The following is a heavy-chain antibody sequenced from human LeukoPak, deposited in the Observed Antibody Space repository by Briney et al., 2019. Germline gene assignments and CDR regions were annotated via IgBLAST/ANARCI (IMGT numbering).Heavy chain of an antibody. V-gene: IGHV4-59*01. CDR2: IHYTRAT. CDR1: SGSINNYH. CDR3: ARAGAPSGSSVLGDY. D-gene: IGHD3-10*01. Sequence: SETLSLTCTVSSGSINNYHWRWLPQPPGKGLEGFGSIHYTRATNYKPSLKSRVTISMEKSKNQFSLNLSSMTAADTAVYFCARAGAPSGSSVLGDYWGQGPLVTVSS. J-gene: IGHJ4*02.